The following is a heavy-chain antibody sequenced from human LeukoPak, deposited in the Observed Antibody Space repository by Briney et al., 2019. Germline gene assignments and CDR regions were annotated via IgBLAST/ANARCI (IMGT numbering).Heavy chain of an antibody. V-gene: IGHV4-39*01. J-gene: IGHJ5*02. CDR1: GASLSTSPYY. Sequence: PSETLSLTCSVSGASLSTSPYYWGWIRQPPGKGLEWIGNIYYTGSTYYNVSLNSRVTISIDTSKNLFSLRLNSMTAADTAVYYCARGDDYYGSGSLDPWGQGTLVTVSS. CDR2: IYYTGST. D-gene: IGHD3-10*01. CDR3: ARGDDYYGSGSLDP.